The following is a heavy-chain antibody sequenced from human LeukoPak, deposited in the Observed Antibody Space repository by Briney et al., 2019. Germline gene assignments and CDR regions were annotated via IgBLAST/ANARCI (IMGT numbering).Heavy chain of an antibody. CDR1: GYTFTSYY. D-gene: IGHD2/OR15-2a*01. CDR2: INPSGGST. Sequence: ASVKVSCKASGYTFTSYYMHWVRQAPGQGLEWMGIINPSGGSTSYAQKFQGRVTMTRDTSTSTVYMELSSLRSEDTAVYYCARLDRTLAIEPTPLGKKEIKYYYYMDVWGKGTTVTVSS. J-gene: IGHJ6*03. V-gene: IGHV1-46*01. CDR3: ARLDRTLAIEPTPLGKKEIKYYYYMDV.